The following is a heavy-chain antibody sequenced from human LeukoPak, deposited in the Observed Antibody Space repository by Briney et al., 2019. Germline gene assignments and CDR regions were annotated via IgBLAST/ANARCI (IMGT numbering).Heavy chain of an antibody. D-gene: IGHD6-13*01. CDR1: GFTFGDYG. J-gene: IGHJ5*02. V-gene: IGHV3-49*03. CDR2: IRSNTYGGST. Sequence: GRSLKLSCEGSGFTFGDYGVCWFRQAPGKGLQWVTSIRSNTYGGSTEYVPSVKGRFTISRDDSNSIAYLQMSSLKAEDTAIYYCARVSRGGITASWFDPWGQGTLVTVSS. CDR3: ARVSRGGITASWFDP.